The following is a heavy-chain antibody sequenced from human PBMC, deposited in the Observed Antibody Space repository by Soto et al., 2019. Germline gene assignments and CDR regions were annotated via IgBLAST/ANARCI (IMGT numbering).Heavy chain of an antibody. V-gene: IGHV3-9*01. CDR3: AKGNTVYFDWIFDY. CDR2: ISWNSGSI. CDR1: GFTFDDYA. J-gene: IGHJ4*02. Sequence: GGSLRLSCAASGFTFDDYAMHWVRQAPGKGLEWVSGISWNSGSIGYADSVKGRFTISRDNAKNSLYLQMNSLRAEDTALYYCAKGNTVYFDWIFDYWGQGTLVTVPS. D-gene: IGHD3-9*01.